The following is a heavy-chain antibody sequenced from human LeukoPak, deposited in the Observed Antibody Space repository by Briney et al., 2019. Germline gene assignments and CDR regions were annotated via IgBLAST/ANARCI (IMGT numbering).Heavy chain of an antibody. CDR3: ARPLESFFGSGSYDN. J-gene: IGHJ4*02. Sequence: PSETLSLTCTVSGGSISSSNYYWGWIRQPPGKGLEWIGSIYYNGATYYNPSLKSRITISVDTSKNHFSLNLRSVTAADTAVYYCARPLESFFGSGSYDNWGQGTLVTVSS. D-gene: IGHD3-10*01. CDR2: IYYNGAT. CDR1: GGSISSSNYY. V-gene: IGHV4-39*02.